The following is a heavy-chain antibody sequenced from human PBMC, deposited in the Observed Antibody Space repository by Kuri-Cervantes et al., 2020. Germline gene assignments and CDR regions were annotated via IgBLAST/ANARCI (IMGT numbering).Heavy chain of an antibody. D-gene: IGHD2-15*01. V-gene: IGHV1-8*01. CDR1: GYTFTSYD. Sequence: ASVKVSCKASGYTFTSYDNNWVRQATGQGLEWMGWMNPNSGNTGYAQKFQGRVTMTRNTSISTAYMELSSLRSEDTAVYYCARGGSPYCSGGSCYMFDYWGQGTLVTVSS. CDR2: MNPNSGNT. J-gene: IGHJ4*02. CDR3: ARGGSPYCSGGSCYMFDY.